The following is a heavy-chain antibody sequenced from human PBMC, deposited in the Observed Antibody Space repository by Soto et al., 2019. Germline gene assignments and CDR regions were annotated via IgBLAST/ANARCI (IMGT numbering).Heavy chain of an antibody. D-gene: IGHD3-3*01. V-gene: IGHV4-31*03. CDR2: IYYSGST. CDR3: ARCITIFGVVIENWFDP. Sequence: PSETLSLTCTVSGGSISSGGYYWSWIRQHPGKGLEWIGYIYYSGSTYYNPSLKSRVTISVDTSKNQFSLKLSSVTAADTAVYYCARCITIFGVVIENWFDPWGQGTLVTVSS. CDR1: GGSISSGGYY. J-gene: IGHJ5*02.